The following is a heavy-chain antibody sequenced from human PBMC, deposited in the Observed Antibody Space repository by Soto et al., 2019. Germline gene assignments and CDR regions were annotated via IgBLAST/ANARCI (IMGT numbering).Heavy chain of an antibody. CDR3: ARDGVDTATGYYYGMDV. CDR2: ISAYNGNT. V-gene: IGHV1-18*01. Sequence: QVQLVQSGAEVKKPGASVKVSCKASGYTFTSYGISWVRQAPGQGLEWMGWISAYNGNTNYAQKLQGRVTMTTDTSKSTAYMELRSLRSDVTAVYYCARDGVDTATGYYYGMDVWGQVTTVTVSS. J-gene: IGHJ6*02. D-gene: IGHD5-18*01. CDR1: GYTFTSYG.